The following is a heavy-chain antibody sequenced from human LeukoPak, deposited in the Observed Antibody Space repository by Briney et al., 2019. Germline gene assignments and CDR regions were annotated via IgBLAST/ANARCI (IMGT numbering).Heavy chain of an antibody. V-gene: IGHV4-59*01. Sequence: SEALSLTCTVSGGSISSYYWSWIPQPPGEGLEWIVYIYYSGSTNYNPCLKSRVTISVDTSKNQFSLKLSSVTAADTAVYYCARALYYYDSSGYYYFDYWGQGTLVTVSS. CDR3: ARALYYYDSSGYYYFDY. D-gene: IGHD3-22*01. CDR1: GGSISSYY. CDR2: IYYSGST. J-gene: IGHJ4*02.